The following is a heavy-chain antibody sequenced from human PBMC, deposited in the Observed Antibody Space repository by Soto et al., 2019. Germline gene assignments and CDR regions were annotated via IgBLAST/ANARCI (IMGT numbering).Heavy chain of an antibody. CDR3: ARGQDDCNAVHNWFDP. Sequence: QVQLVESGGGVVQPGRSLRLSCAASGFTFSSYGMHWVRQAPGKGLEWVAVIWYDGSNKYYADSVKGRFTISRDNSKNTLYLQMNSLRAEDTAVYYCARGQDDCNAVHNWFDPWGQGTLVTVSS. CDR2: IWYDGSNK. CDR1: GFTFSSYG. D-gene: IGHD2-21*02. V-gene: IGHV3-33*01. J-gene: IGHJ5*02.